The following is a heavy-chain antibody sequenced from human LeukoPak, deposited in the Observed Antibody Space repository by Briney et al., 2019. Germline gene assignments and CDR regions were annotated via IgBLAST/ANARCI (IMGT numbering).Heavy chain of an antibody. Sequence: MSSETLSLTCTVSGGSISSNYWSWIRQPPGKGLEWIGYINHSGSTNYNPSLKSRVTISVDTSKNQLSLKLNSVTAADTAAYYCARDTHGMDVWGQGTTVTVS. CDR1: GGSISSNY. V-gene: IGHV4-59*01. J-gene: IGHJ6*02. CDR3: ARDTHGMDV. CDR2: INHSGST.